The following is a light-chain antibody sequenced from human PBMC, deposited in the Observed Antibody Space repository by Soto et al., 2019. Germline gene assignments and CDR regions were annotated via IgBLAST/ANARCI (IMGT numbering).Light chain of an antibody. J-gene: IGLJ2*01. CDR3: SSYAGSNIVV. V-gene: IGLV2-8*01. CDR1: GTDVGAYNY. CDR2: EVT. Sequence: QSVLTQPPSASGSPGQSVTISCTGTGTDVGAYNYVSWYQQHPGKAPKLIIYEVTKWPSGVPDRFSGSKSGNTASLTVSGLQAEDEADYYFSSYAGSNIVVFGGGTKVTVL.